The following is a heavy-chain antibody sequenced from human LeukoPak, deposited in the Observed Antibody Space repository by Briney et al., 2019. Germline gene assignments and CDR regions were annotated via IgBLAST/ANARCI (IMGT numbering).Heavy chain of an antibody. V-gene: IGHV3-23*01. J-gene: IGHJ4*02. CDR3: AKPDLYCSSTSCFFDC. D-gene: IGHD2-2*01. Sequence: GGSLRLSCAASGFTFSSYAMSWVRQAPGKGLEWVSAISGSGGSTYYADSVKGRFTISRDNSKNTLYLQMNSLRAEDTAVYYCAKPDLYCSSTSCFFDCWGQGTLVTVSS. CDR1: GFTFSSYA. CDR2: ISGSGGST.